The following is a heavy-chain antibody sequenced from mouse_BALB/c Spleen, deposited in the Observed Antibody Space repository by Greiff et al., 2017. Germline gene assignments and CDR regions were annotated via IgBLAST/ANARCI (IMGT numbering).Heavy chain of an antibody. V-gene: IGHV10-1*02. Sequence: EAGGGLVQPKGSLKLSCAASGFTFNTYAMNWVRQAPGKGLEWVARIRSKSNNYATYYADSVKDRFTISRDDSQSMLYLQMNNLKTEDTAMYYCVRSNFYYAMDYWGQGTSVTVSS. CDR1: GFTFNTYA. D-gene: IGHD4-1*02. CDR3: VRSNFYYAMDY. CDR2: IRSKSNNYAT. J-gene: IGHJ4*01.